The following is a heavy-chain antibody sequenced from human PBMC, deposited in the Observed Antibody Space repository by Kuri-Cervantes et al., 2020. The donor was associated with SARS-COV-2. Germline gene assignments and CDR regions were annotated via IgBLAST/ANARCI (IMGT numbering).Heavy chain of an antibody. CDR1: GGTFSSYA. D-gene: IGHD1-26*01. V-gene: IGHV1-69*05. CDR2: IIPIFGTA. Sequence: GGSLRLSCKASGGTFSSYAISWVRQAPGQGLGWMGGIIPIFGTANYAQKFQGTVTITTDESTSTAYMELSSLRAEDTAVYYCARGGVGATQDCSFDYWGQGTLVTVSS. CDR3: ARGGVGATQDCSFDY. J-gene: IGHJ4*02.